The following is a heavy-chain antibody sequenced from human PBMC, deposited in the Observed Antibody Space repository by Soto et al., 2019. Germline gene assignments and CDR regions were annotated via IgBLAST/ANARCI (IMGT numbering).Heavy chain of an antibody. D-gene: IGHD6-19*01. CDR2: IYYSGYT. V-gene: IGHV4-39*01. CDR3: ARGGWGSGWYNHFAY. CDR1: GGSISSSSYY. Sequence: SETLSLTCTVSGGSISSSSYYWGWIRQPPGKGLEWIGSIYYSGYTYYNPSLKSRVTISVDTSKNQFSLKLSSVTAADTAVYYCARGGWGSGWYNHFAYWGQGTLVTIS. J-gene: IGHJ4*02.